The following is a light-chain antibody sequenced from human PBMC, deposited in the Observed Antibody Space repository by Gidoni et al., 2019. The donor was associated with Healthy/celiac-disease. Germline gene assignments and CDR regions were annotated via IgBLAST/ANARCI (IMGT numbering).Light chain of an antibody. CDR1: QSISSW. CDR3: RLYNSYPWT. Sequence: DIQMTQSPSTLSASVGDRVTITCRASQSISSWLAWYQQKPGKAPKLLIYTASSLESGVPSRFRCSGSETEFKCTLNSLQPHDLATESCRLYNSYPWTFGQGTKVEIK. CDR2: TAS. J-gene: IGKJ1*01. V-gene: IGKV1-5*03.